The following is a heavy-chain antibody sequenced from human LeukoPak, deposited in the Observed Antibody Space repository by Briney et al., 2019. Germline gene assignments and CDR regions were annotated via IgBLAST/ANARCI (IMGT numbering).Heavy chain of an antibody. D-gene: IGHD6-6*01. CDR2: IWYDGGNK. CDR1: GFTFSSYG. V-gene: IGHV3-33*01. Sequence: GGSLRLSCAASGFTFSSYGMHWVRQAPGKGLEWVAVIWYDGGNKYYADSVKGRFTISRDNSKNTLYLQMNSLRAEDTAVYYCASQYSSSYGWFDPWGQGTLVTVSS. CDR3: ASQYSSSYGWFDP. J-gene: IGHJ5*02.